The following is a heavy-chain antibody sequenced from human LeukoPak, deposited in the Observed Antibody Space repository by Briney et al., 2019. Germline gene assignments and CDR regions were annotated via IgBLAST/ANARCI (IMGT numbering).Heavy chain of an antibody. CDR3: ARDRGSSWTYSFDY. CDR2: IYSGGST. Sequence: GGSLRLSCAASGFSVSSNHMSWVRQAPGKGLEWVSVIYSGGSTYYADSVKGRFAISRDNSKNTLYLQVNSLRAEDTAVYYCARDRGSSWTYSFDYWGQGTLVTVSS. V-gene: IGHV3-53*01. CDR1: GFSVSSNH. D-gene: IGHD6-13*01. J-gene: IGHJ4*02.